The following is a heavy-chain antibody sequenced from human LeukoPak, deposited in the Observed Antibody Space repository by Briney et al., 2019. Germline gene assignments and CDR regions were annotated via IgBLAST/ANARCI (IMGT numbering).Heavy chain of an antibody. V-gene: IGHV3-23*01. CDR1: GFTFSSYA. CDR2: ITSSNAPT. J-gene: IGHJ4*02. D-gene: IGHD2-21*02. CDR3: AKSCGGDCYYCDY. Sequence: PGGSLRLSCAASGFTFSSYAMTWVRQAPGKGLEWVSTITSSNAPTNYADSVKGRFTISRDNSRNTLYLQMNSLRAEDTAIYYYAKSCGGDCYYCDYWGQGTLVTVSS.